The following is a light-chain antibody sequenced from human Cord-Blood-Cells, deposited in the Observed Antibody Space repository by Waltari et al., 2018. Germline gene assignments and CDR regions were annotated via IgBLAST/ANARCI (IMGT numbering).Light chain of an antibody. CDR2: DDS. CDR3: CSYAGSCRVL. V-gene: IGLV2-11*01. J-gene: IGLJ2*01. Sequence: QSALTQPRSVSGSPGQSVTISCTGTSSDVGGYNYVSWYQQHPGKAPKLMIYDDSKRPAGVPDRFAGSEPGNTSSLTISGLQAEEEADYYCCSYAGSCRVLFGGGTKLTVL. CDR1: SSDVGGYNY.